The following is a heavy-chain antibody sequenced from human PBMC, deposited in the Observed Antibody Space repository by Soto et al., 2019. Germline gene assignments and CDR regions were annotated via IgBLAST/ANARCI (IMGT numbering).Heavy chain of an antibody. D-gene: IGHD1-1*01. J-gene: IGHJ4*02. CDR2: IVVGSGNT. CDR3: AALLTTGTTLSDY. CDR1: GLTITSSP. Sequence: SVKGSWKGAGLTITSSPVQCGRHDRGQRLEWIGWIVVGSGNTNYAQKFQERVTITRDMSTSTAYMELSSLRSEDTAVYYCAALLTTGTTLSDYWGQGTLVTVSS. V-gene: IGHV1-58*01.